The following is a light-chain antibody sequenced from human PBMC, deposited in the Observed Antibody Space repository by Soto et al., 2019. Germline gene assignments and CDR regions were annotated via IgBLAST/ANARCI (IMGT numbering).Light chain of an antibody. J-gene: IGKJ4*01. Sequence: EIVLTQSPGTLSLSPGERATLSCRASQSVSSSYLAWYQQKPGQAPRLLIYGASSRATGIPDRFSGSGSGTDFTLTISRLEPEDFAVYYCQQYGGSWLTFGGGTKVEIK. CDR1: QSVSSSY. CDR3: QQYGGSWLT. CDR2: GAS. V-gene: IGKV3-20*01.